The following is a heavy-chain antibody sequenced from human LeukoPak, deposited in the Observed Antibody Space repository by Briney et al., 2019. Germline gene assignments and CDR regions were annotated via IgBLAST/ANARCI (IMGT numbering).Heavy chain of an antibody. D-gene: IGHD6-6*01. V-gene: IGHV4-39*01. CDR3: ARLYSSSTH. J-gene: IGHJ4*02. CDR1: GGSISSSSYY. Sequence: NASETLSLTCTVSGGSISSSSYYWGWIRQPPGKGLEWIGSIYYSGSTYYNPSLKSRVTISVDTSKNQFSLKLSSVTAADTAVYYCARLYSSSTHWGQGTLVTVSS. CDR2: IYYSGST.